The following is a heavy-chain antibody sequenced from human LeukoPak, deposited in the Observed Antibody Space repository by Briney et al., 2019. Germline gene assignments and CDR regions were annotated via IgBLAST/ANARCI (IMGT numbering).Heavy chain of an antibody. D-gene: IGHD4-17*01. CDR2: INHSGST. V-gene: IGHV4-34*01. Sequence: PSETLSLTCAVYGGSFSGYHWSWIRQPPGKGLEWIGEINHSGSTNYNPSLKSRVTISVDTSKNQFSLKLSSVTAADTAVYYCARVGPYGTFDYWGQGTLVTVSS. CDR1: GGSFSGYH. CDR3: ARVGPYGTFDY. J-gene: IGHJ4*02.